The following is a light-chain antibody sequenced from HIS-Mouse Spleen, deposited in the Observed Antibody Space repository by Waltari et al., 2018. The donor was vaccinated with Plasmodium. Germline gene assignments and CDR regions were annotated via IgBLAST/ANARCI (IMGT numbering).Light chain of an antibody. CDR1: QSVSSN. J-gene: IGKJ1*01. CDR2: GSS. V-gene: IGKV3-15*01. CDR3: QQYNNWPAWT. Sequence: EIVMTQSPATLSVSPGERATLSCRPSQSVSSNLAWYQQTPGQAPRLLIYGSSTRATGIPARFSGSGSGTEFTLTISSLQSEDFAVYYCQQYNNWPAWTFGQGTKVEIK.